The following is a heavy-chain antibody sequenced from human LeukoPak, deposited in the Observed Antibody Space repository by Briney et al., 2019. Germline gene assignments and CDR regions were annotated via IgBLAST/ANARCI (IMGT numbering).Heavy chain of an antibody. Sequence: ASVKVSCKASGYTLTDNHLYWVRQAPGQGLESMGWIDPNSGVTNFAQNFQGRLTMTTDTSISTAYMELSRLTSDDTTVYYCARELGINAFDVWGQGTLVTVSS. CDR2: IDPNSGVT. CDR3: ARELGINAFDV. V-gene: IGHV1-2*02. D-gene: IGHD1-26*01. CDR1: GYTLTDNH. J-gene: IGHJ3*01.